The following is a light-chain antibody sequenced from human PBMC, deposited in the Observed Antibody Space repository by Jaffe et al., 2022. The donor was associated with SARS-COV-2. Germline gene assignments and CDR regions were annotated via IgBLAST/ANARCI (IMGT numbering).Light chain of an antibody. CDR2: KAS. J-gene: IGKJ5*01. CDR3: QQYNVYPVT. Sequence: DIQMTQSPSTLSASVGDSVTITCRASQSISTWLAWYQQKPGKAPNLLIYKASSLESGVSSRFSGSGSGTEFTLIISSLQPDDFAIYYCQQYNVYPVTFGQGTRLEIK. V-gene: IGKV1-5*03. CDR1: QSISTW.